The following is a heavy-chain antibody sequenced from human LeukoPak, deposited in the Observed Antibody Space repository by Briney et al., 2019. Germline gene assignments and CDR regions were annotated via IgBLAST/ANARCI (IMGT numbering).Heavy chain of an antibody. Sequence: GGSLRLSCAASGFTVSSNYMSWVRQAPGKGLEWVSGINWNGGSTGYADSVKGRFTISRDNAKNSLYLQMNSLRAEDTALYYCARDGSGPIDYWGQGTLVTVSS. CDR1: GFTVSSNY. V-gene: IGHV3-20*04. D-gene: IGHD2-15*01. J-gene: IGHJ4*02. CDR2: INWNGGST. CDR3: ARDGSGPIDY.